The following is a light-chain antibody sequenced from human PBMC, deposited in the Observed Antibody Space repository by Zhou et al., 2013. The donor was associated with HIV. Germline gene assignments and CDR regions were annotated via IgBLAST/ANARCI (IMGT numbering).Light chain of an antibody. V-gene: IGKV3-15*01. J-gene: IGKJ1*01. Sequence: EIVMTQSPATLSVSPGERATLSCRASQSISSNLAWYLQKPGQAPRLLISGASTRATGVPARFSGGGSGTEFTLTISSMQSEDFAVYYCQQYNDWPRTFGQGTKVEIK. CDR1: QSISSN. CDR2: GAS. CDR3: QQYNDWPRT.